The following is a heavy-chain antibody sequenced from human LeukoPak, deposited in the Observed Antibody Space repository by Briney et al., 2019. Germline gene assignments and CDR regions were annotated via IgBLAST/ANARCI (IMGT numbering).Heavy chain of an antibody. V-gene: IGHV3-66*01. CDR1: ESIVSGNY. J-gene: IGHJ3*02. CDR2: IYTGGGT. Sequence: GGSLRLSCAASESIVSGNYMTWVRQALGKGLEWLSVIYTGGGTYYADSVKRRFTISRDTSKTTVYLQMNSLRGDDTAIYYCAHYDFWSGHALDIWGQGTMVTVSS. CDR3: AHYDFWSGHALDI. D-gene: IGHD3-3*01.